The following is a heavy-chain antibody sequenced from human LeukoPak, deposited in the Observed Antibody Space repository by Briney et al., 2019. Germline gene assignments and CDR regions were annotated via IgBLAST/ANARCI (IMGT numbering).Heavy chain of an antibody. J-gene: IGHJ6*03. CDR2: INTKTSGI. CDR1: GYTFTGYY. CDR3: ARGGGTAVGYQFYYMDV. V-gene: IGHV1-2*06. Sequence: VASVKVSCKASGYTFTGYYMHWVRQARGQGVEWMGRINTKTSGIKYAQKFQGGVTMTRDTSITTAPMDLSMLKYDDTAVYYCARGGGTAVGYQFYYMDVWGKGTTVTVSS. D-gene: IGHD6-19*01.